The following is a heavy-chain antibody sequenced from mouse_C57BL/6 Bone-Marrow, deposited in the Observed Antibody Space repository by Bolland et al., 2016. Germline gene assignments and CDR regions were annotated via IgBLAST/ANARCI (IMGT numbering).Heavy chain of an antibody. CDR2: GGST. J-gene: IGHJ3*01. CDR3: ARRRRGGFAY. V-gene: IGHV5-2*01. Sequence: GGSTYYPDTMEGRFIISRDNTKKTLYLQMSRLRSEDTALYYCARRRRGGFAYWGQGTLV.